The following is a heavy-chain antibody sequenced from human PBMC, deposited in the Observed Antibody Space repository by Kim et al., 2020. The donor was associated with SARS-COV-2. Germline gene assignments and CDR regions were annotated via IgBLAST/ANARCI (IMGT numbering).Heavy chain of an antibody. CDR3: ARSITIFGVVITFDY. Sequence: SETLSLTCAVSGGSISSSNWWSWVRQPPGTGLEWIGEIYHSGSTNYNPSLKSRVTISVDKSKNQFSLKLSSVTAADTAVYYCARSITIFGVVITFDYWGQGALVTVSS. D-gene: IGHD3-3*01. CDR2: IYHSGST. J-gene: IGHJ4*02. V-gene: IGHV4-4*02. CDR1: GGSISSSNW.